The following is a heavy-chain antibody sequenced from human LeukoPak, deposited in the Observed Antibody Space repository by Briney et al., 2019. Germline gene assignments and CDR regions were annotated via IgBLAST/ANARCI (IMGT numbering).Heavy chain of an antibody. Sequence: GGSLRLSCAASGFTFSNYAMSWVRQAPGKGLEWVSVIYSGGSTYYADSVKGKFTISRDNSKNTLYLQMNSLRAEDTAVYYCARDSAAAVWDYWGQGTLVTVSS. D-gene: IGHD3-16*01. J-gene: IGHJ4*02. CDR2: IYSGGST. CDR1: GFTFSNYA. V-gene: IGHV3-66*01. CDR3: ARDSAAAVWDY.